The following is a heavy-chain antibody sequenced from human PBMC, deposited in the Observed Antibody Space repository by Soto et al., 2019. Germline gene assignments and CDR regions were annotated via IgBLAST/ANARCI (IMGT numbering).Heavy chain of an antibody. CDR3: ARDRAVAGSWYNWFDP. J-gene: IGHJ5*02. D-gene: IGHD6-19*01. CDR2: INPNSGGT. CDR1: GYTFTGYY. V-gene: IGHV1-2*02. Sequence: ASVKVSCKASGYTFTGYYMHWVRQAPGQGLEWMGWINPNSGGTNYAQKFQGRVTMTRDASISTAYMELSRLRSDDTAVYYCARDRAVAGSWYNWFDPWGQGTLVTVSS.